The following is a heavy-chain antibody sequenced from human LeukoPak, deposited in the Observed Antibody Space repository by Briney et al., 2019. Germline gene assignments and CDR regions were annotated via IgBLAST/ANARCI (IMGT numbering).Heavy chain of an antibody. J-gene: IGHJ4*02. Sequence: GGSLRLSCAASGFTFGNYALSWVRQAPGKGLEYISVISTTGGVTHYADSVRGRFTVSRDNSKNMLYLQMYSLRDDDTAVYYCATVQRTAAAGTPPLYWGQGTLVTVSS. CDR2: ISTTGGVT. D-gene: IGHD6-13*01. CDR3: ATVQRTAAAGTPPLY. V-gene: IGHV3-23*01. CDR1: GFTFGNYA.